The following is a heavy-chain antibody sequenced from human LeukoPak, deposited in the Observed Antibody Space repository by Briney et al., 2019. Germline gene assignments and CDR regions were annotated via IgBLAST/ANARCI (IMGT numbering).Heavy chain of an antibody. D-gene: IGHD3-10*01. Sequence: PGGSLRLSCAASGFTFSSYAMHWVRQAPGKGLEWVAVISYDGSNKYYADSVKGRFTISRDNSKNTLYLQMNSLRAEDTAVYYCTRGQWFGELLFQPSRWFDPWGQGTLVTVSS. CDR3: TRGQWFGELLFQPSRWFDP. V-gene: IGHV3-30-3*01. CDR2: ISYDGSNK. J-gene: IGHJ5*02. CDR1: GFTFSSYA.